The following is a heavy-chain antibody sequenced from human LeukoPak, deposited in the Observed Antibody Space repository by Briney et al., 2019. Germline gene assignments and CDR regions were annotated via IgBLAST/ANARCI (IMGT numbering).Heavy chain of an antibody. Sequence: GGSLRLSCAAPGFTFSSYGMHWVRQAPGKGLEWVAFIRYDGSNKYYADSVKGRFTISRDNSKNTLYLQMNSLRAEDTAIYYCATYRQVLLPFESWGQGTLVTVSS. CDR2: IRYDGSNK. V-gene: IGHV3-30*02. CDR3: ATYRQVLLPFES. D-gene: IGHD2-8*02. CDR1: GFTFSSYG. J-gene: IGHJ4*02.